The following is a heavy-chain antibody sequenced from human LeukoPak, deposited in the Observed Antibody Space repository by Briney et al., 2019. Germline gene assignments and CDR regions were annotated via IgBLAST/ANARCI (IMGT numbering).Heavy chain of an antibody. V-gene: IGHV3-7*01. D-gene: IGHD3-22*01. CDR3: ARDSSNYYDSSGYFDY. J-gene: IGHJ4*02. CDR1: GFTFSSYW. CDR2: IKQDGSEK. Sequence: GGSLRLSCAASGFTFSSYWMSWVRQAPGKGLEWVANIKQDGSEKYYVDSVKGRFTISRDNAKNSLYLQMNSLRAEDTDVYYCARDSSNYYDSSGYFDYWGQGTLVTVSS.